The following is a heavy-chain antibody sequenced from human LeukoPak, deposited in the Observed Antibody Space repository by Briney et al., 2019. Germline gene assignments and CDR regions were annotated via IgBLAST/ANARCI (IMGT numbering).Heavy chain of an antibody. D-gene: IGHD2-2*02. CDR3: AAAPILRGEGGEHYKYGMDA. CDR1: VGSINSGNW. CDR2: IHDNGTR. Sequence: SETLSLTCGVSVGSINSGNWWTWVRQSPGKGLEWIGEIHDNGTRNYNPSLKSRVTISADTFKNHFSLIVTSLTAADTAVYYCAAAPILRGEGGEHYKYGMDAWGQGTTVIVSS. V-gene: IGHV4/OR15-8*01. J-gene: IGHJ6*02.